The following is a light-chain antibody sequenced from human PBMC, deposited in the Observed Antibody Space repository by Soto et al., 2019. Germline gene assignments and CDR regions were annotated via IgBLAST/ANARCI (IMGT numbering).Light chain of an antibody. CDR1: QSLNGN. J-gene: IGKJ1*01. Sequence: EIVMTQSPDTLSVSPGDGATLSCRASQSLNGNLAWYQQKPGQAPRLLIYDISTRATGIPARFSGSGSGTEFNLTISSLQSEDFAVYYCQQYNSWRTFGQGTKVEIK. CDR3: QQYNSWRT. V-gene: IGKV3-15*01. CDR2: DIS.